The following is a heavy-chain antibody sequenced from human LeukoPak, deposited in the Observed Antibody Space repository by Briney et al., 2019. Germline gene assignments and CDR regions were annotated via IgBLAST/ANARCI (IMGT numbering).Heavy chain of an antibody. CDR2: ISIDGSNT. D-gene: IGHD6-19*01. J-gene: IGHJ4*02. V-gene: IGHV3-74*01. CDR1: GFTFSSYW. CDR3: ARDRGGQWLVYY. Sequence: GLLRLSCAASGFTFSSYWMNWVRQVPGKGLVWVSRISIDGSNTNYAESVKGRFTISRDNAENTLYLQMNSLRAEDTAVYYCARDRGGQWLVYYWGQGTLVTVSS.